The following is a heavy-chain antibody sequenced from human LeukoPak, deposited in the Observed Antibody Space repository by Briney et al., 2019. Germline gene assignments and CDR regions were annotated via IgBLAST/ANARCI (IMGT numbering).Heavy chain of an antibody. Sequence: ASVKVSCKASGYIFTNYDINWVRQATGQGLEWMGWMKPNGGNTGYAQKFQGRVTMTRNTSTNTAYMELSSLRSEDTAMYYCARMATDGTMNWFDPWGQGTLVIVSS. CDR3: ARMATDGTMNWFDP. J-gene: IGHJ5*02. D-gene: IGHD6-13*01. CDR1: GYIFTNYD. V-gene: IGHV1-8*01. CDR2: MKPNGGNT.